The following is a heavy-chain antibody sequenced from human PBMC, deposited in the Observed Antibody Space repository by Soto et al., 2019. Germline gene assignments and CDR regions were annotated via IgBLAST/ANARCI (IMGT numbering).Heavy chain of an antibody. Sequence: SETLSLTCAVSGGSISSGGYSWSWIRQPPGKGLEWIGYIYHSGSTYYNPSLKSRVTISVDRSKNQFSLKLSSVTAADTAVYYCARFGLWFGIGDVWGQGTTVTVSS. CDR3: ARFGLWFGIGDV. J-gene: IGHJ6*02. CDR2: IYHSGST. CDR1: GGSISSGGYS. V-gene: IGHV4-30-2*01. D-gene: IGHD3-10*01.